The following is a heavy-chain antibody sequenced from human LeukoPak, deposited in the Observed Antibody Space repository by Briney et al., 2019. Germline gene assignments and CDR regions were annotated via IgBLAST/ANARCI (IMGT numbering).Heavy chain of an antibody. Sequence: SVTDSCKASRGTFSSYAISWVRQAPGQGLEWMGRIIPILGIANYAQTFQGRVTITADKSTSTAYMELSSLRSGDAAVYYCARDRLESFDYWGQGTLVTVSS. CDR2: IIPILGIA. CDR1: RGTFSSYA. D-gene: IGHD1-1*01. J-gene: IGHJ4*02. CDR3: ARDRLESFDY. V-gene: IGHV1-69*04.